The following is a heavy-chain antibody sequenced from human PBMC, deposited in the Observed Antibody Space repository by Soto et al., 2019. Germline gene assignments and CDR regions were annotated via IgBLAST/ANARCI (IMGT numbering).Heavy chain of an antibody. CDR2: SIPIFGTA. CDR1: GGSFSSYA. D-gene: IGHD3-22*01. V-gene: IGHV1-69*01. J-gene: IGHJ4*02. CDR3: ARGNDYYDSSGSYVNNGAFAY. Sequence: QVQLVQSGAEVKQPGSSVKVSCKASGGSFSSYAISWVRQAPGQGLEWMGGSIPIFGTANYAQKFQGRVTITADESTSTAYMELSSLRSEDTSVYYCARGNDYYDSSGSYVNNGAFAYWGQGTLVTVSS.